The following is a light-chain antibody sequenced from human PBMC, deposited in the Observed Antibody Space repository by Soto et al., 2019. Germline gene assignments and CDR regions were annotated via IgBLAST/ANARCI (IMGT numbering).Light chain of an antibody. CDR2: AAS. J-gene: IGKJ1*01. V-gene: IGKV1-39*01. CDR3: QQSYSTLGT. CDR1: QSISSY. Sequence: DIQMTQSPSSLSASVGDRVTITCRASQSISSYLNWYQQKPGKAPKLLIYAASSLQIGVLSRFCGNGSATVFTLTISSLQPEDFATYYCQQSYSTLGTFGQGTKVEIK.